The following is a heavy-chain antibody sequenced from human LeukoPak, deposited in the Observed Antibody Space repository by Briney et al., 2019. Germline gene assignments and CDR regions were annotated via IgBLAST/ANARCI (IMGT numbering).Heavy chain of an antibody. D-gene: IGHD2-15*01. Sequence: VASVKVSCKASGYTFTSYYMHWVRQAPGQGLEWMGIINPSGGSTSYAQKFQGRVTMTRDTSTSTVYMELTSLRSEDSAVYYCASVVVSDAFDIWGQGAMVTVSS. J-gene: IGHJ3*02. CDR1: GYTFTSYY. V-gene: IGHV1-46*01. CDR2: INPSGGST. CDR3: ASVVVSDAFDI.